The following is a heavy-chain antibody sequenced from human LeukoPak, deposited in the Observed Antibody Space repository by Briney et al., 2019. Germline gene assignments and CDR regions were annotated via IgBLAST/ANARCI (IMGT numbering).Heavy chain of an antibody. Sequence: SETLSHTCAVYGGSFSGYYRIWIRQPPGKGLEWIGEINHSGSTNYNPSLKSRVTISVDTSKNQFSLKLSSVTAADTAVYYCAGPLDTGVYYWGQGTLVTVSS. CDR3: AGPLDTGVYY. D-gene: IGHD5-18*01. J-gene: IGHJ4*02. V-gene: IGHV4-34*01. CDR2: INHSGST. CDR1: GGSFSGYY.